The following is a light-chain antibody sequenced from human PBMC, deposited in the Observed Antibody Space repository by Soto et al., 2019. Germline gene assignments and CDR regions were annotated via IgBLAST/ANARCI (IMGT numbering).Light chain of an antibody. V-gene: IGKV1-33*01. CDR1: QDISNY. CDR2: DAS. Sequence: QMTHCPSTLSASVGDRVTITCQASQDISNYLNWYQQKPGKAPKLLIYDASNLETGVPSRFSGSGSGTDFTFTISSLQPEDIATYYCQPYDNLPPITSGHGTRLEIK. J-gene: IGKJ5*01. CDR3: QPYDNLPPIT.